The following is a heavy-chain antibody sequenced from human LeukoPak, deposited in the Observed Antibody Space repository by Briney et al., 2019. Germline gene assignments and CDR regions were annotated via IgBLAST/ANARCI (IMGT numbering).Heavy chain of an antibody. V-gene: IGHV3-23*01. CDR3: AKGNWRYLDY. J-gene: IGHJ4*02. CDR2: ISGSGGST. CDR1: GFTFRTLA. D-gene: IGHD1-1*01. Sequence: GGSLRLSCAASGFTFRTLAMNWVRQAPGKGLEWVSAISGSGGSTYYADSVKGRFTISRDNSKNTLYLQMNSLGADDTAVYYCAKGNWRYLDYWGQGTLVTVSS.